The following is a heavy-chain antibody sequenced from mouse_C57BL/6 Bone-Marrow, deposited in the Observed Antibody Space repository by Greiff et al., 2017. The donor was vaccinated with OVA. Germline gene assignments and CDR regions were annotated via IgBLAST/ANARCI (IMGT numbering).Heavy chain of an antibody. J-gene: IGHJ4*01. CDR3: ARSGAMDY. CDR2: IYPRSGNT. CDR1: GYTFTSYG. Sequence: QVQLQQPGAELARPGASVKLSCKASGYTFTSYGISWVKQRTGQGLEWIGEIYPRSGNTYYDAKFKGKATLTADKSYSTVYRELRSLTAVDSAVCFCARSGAMDYWGQGTSVTVSS. V-gene: IGHV1-81*01.